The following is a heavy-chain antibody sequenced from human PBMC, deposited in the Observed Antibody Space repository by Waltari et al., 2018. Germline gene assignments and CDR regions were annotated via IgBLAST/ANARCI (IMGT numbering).Heavy chain of an antibody. V-gene: IGHV1-69*05. J-gene: IGHJ4*02. CDR2: STPILGTA. CDR1: GYTFTSYG. Sequence: QVQLVQSGAEVKKPGASVKVSCKASGYTFTSYGISWVRQAPGQGLEWMGGSTPILGTANEAQKFEGRVTITTDESTSTDYMELSSLRWEDTAVYYCAGDLQRGEGLYLDDWGQGTLVTVSS. D-gene: IGHD3-16*01. CDR3: AGDLQRGEGLYLDD.